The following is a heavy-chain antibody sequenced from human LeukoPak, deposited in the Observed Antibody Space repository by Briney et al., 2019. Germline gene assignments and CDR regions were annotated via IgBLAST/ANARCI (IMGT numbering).Heavy chain of an antibody. CDR1: GFTFSSYA. CDR3: ARAIGVPIFAS. V-gene: IGHV3-23*01. D-gene: IGHD3-3*01. CDR2: ISSTGGST. Sequence: GGSLRLSCAASGFTFSSYAMSWVRQAPGKGLEWVSGISSTGGSTYYTDSVKGRFAISRDNSKNTVYLQMNGLRGDDTAVYYCARAIGVPIFASWGKEPWSPSPQ. J-gene: IGHJ5*01.